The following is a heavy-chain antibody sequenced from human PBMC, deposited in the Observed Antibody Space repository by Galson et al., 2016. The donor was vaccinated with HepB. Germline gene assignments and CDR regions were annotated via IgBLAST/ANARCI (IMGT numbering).Heavy chain of an antibody. CDR2: ISGGGTNT. V-gene: IGHV3-23*01. CDR1: GFAFSNYA. J-gene: IGHJ4*02. D-gene: IGHD6-13*01. Sequence: SLRLSCAVSGFAFSNYAMSWVRQAPGQGLEWASSISGGGTNTYYSASARGRFTISRDNARNTLYLQMNSLRAEDTAVYYCAKDSVGAAGFYFDNWGQGAPVTVSS. CDR3: AKDSVGAAGFYFDN.